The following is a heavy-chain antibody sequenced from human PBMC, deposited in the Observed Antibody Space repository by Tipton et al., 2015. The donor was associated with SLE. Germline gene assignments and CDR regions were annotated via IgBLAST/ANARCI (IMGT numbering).Heavy chain of an antibody. CDR1: GDSIDSIIGHY. V-gene: IGHV4-59*08. J-gene: IGHJ6*02. CDR3: ATGRGADGYYTYGLDV. D-gene: IGHD1-26*01. Sequence: TLSLTCTVSGDSIDSIIGHYYNWIRQTPGKGLEWIGYIYYSGSTNYNPSFNGRVTISVDTSKNQFSLRLTSVTAADTAVYYCATGRGADGYYTYGLDVWGQGATVTVSS. CDR2: IYYSGST.